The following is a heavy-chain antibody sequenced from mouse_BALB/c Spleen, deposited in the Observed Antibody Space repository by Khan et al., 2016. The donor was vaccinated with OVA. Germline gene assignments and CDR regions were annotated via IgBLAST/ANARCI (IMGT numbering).Heavy chain of an antibody. J-gene: IGHJ3*01. CDR3: VNHGSSSAWFTY. CDR1: GYTFTSYW. CDR2: INPSTDYT. V-gene: IGHV1-7*01. D-gene: IGHD1-1*01. Sequence: VQLQESGAELAKPGASVKMSCTASGYTFTSYWMHWVKQRPGQGLEWIGYINPSTDYTEYHQKFKDKATLTVAKSSSTAYMQLTSLTSEDSAVYYCVNHGSSSAWFTYWGQGTLVTVSA.